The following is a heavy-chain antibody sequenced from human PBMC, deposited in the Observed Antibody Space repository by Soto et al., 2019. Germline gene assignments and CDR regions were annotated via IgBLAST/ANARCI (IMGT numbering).Heavy chain of an antibody. CDR1: GGSVRSGSHY. CDR3: ATGSWEYNWFDP. V-gene: IGHV4-61*01. D-gene: IGHD3-10*01. Sequence: QVQLYESGPGLVKPSETLSLTCTVSGGSVRSGSHYWSWIRQPPGKELEWIAYVSYDGTTNYNPSLQSRVTISVDTSKNQFSLKLSSVTAADTAVYYCATGSWEYNWFDPWGQGTLVTVSS. CDR2: VSYDGTT. J-gene: IGHJ5*02.